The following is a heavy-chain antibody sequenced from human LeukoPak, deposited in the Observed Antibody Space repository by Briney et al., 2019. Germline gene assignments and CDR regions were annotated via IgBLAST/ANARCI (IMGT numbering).Heavy chain of an antibody. J-gene: IGHJ4*02. D-gene: IGHD5-18*01. CDR2: INHNSGCT. Sequence: GASVKVSCKASGYTFNGYYMHWVRQAPGQGLEGMGRINHNSGCTIYAQNFQGSVTMTRYTSISTAYMELSRLRSDDSAVYYCAKTRFPGYSYGYGLLDYWGQGTLVTVSS. CDR3: AKTRFPGYSYGYGLLDY. CDR1: GYTFNGYY. V-gene: IGHV1-2*06.